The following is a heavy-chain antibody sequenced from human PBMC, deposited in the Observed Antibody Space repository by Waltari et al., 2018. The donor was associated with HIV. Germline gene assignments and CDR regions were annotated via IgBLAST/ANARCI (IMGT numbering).Heavy chain of an antibody. CDR2: INVGLDKI. Sequence: QVPLVQSGPEMKRPGASGKISCEASGSTLSNFTVHWVRQAPGQGLEWMGWINVGLDKITFSERFQGRVSLNRDTSQTTVFLDLKNLTSDDTAVYFCARGTSWVANVLDSWGQGTLVTVSS. J-gene: IGHJ1*01. D-gene: IGHD1-1*01. CDR3: ARGTSWVANVLDS. V-gene: IGHV1-3*01. CDR1: GSTLSNFT.